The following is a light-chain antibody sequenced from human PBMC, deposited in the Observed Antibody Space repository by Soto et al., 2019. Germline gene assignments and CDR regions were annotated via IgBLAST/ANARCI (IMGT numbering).Light chain of an antibody. J-gene: IGKJ4*01. V-gene: IGKV3-11*01. Sequence: EMVVARSPSPLSFSPGEIPTLSDRPSQSVSSYLAWYQQKPGQAPRLLIYDASTRATGIPARFSGSGSGTDFTLTISSLEPEDFAVYYCQQRSNWRPGLTFGGGTKVDI. CDR2: DAS. CDR1: QSVSSY. CDR3: QQRSNWRPGLT.